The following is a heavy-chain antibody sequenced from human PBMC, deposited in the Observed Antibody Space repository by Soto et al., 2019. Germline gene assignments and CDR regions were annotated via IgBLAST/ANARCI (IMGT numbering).Heavy chain of an antibody. D-gene: IGHD6-19*01. CDR1: GGSISSYY. CDR3: ARGVAVAGIDYYYYRMDV. V-gene: IGHV4-59*01. Sequence: PSETLSLTCTVSGGSISSYYWSWIRQPPGKGLEWIGYIYYSGSTNYNPSLKIRVTISVDTSKNQFSLKLSSVTAADTAVYYCARGVAVAGIDYYYYRMDVWGQGTTVTVSS. CDR2: IYYSGST. J-gene: IGHJ6*02.